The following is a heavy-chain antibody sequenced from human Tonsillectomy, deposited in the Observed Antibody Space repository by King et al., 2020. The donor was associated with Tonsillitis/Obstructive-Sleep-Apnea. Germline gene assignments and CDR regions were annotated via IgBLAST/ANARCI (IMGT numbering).Heavy chain of an antibody. CDR2: ISFDGSNK. D-gene: IGHD6-19*01. CDR1: GFIFSNYA. V-gene: IGHV3-30*04. J-gene: IGHJ4*02. Sequence: VQLVESGGGVVQPGRSLRLSCAASGFIFSNYAMHWVRQAPGKGLEWVAVISFDGSNKHYVGSVKGRFTISRDNSKNTLDLQMNSLRPEDTAVYYCAREAVAGTIEGGIDYWGQGTLVTVSS. CDR3: AREAVAGTIEGGIDY.